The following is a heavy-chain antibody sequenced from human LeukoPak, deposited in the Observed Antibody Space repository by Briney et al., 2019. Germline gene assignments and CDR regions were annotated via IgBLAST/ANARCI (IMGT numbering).Heavy chain of an antibody. V-gene: IGHV4-39*01. CDR2: IYYTGST. CDR1: GGSISSSHYY. D-gene: IGHD2-2*02. J-gene: IGHJ4*02. CDR3: ARQGRGYCSSTSCYNFDY. Sequence: SETLSLTCTVSGGSISSSHYYWGWIRQPPGKGLEWIGSIYYTGSTYYNPSLKSRVTISVDTSKNQFSLKLSSVTAADTAVYYCARQGRGYCSSTSCYNFDYWGQGTLVTVSS.